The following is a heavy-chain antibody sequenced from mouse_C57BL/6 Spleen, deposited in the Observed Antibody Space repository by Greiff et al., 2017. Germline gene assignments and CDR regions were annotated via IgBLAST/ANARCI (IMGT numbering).Heavy chain of an antibody. CDR3: ARKGIYYDYDRGGYFDY. CDR2: IDPSDSYT. V-gene: IGHV1-69*01. D-gene: IGHD2-4*01. CDR1: GYTFTSYW. Sequence: VQLQQPGAELVMPGASVKLSCKASGYTFTSYWMHWVKQRPGQGLEWIGEIDPSDSYTNYNQKFKGKSTLTVDKSSSTAYMQLSSLTSEDSAVYYCARKGIYYDYDRGGYFDYWGQGTTLTVSS. J-gene: IGHJ2*01.